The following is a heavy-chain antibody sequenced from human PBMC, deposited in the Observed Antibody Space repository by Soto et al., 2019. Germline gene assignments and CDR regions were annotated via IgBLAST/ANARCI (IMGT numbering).Heavy chain of an antibody. J-gene: IGHJ4*02. Sequence: PSETLSLTCTVSGGSISSYYWSWIRQPPGKGLEWIGYIYYSGSTNYNPSLKSRVTISVDTSKNQFSLKLSSVTAADTAVYYCARYYDSSGFYDSWGQGILVTVYS. V-gene: IGHV4-59*01. CDR1: GGSISSYY. CDR2: IYYSGST. D-gene: IGHD3-22*01. CDR3: ARYYDSSGFYDS.